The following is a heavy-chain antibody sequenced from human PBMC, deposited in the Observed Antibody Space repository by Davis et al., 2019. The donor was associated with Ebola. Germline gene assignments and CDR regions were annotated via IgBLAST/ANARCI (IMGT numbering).Heavy chain of an antibody. CDR1: GFTFDDYA. CDR2: ISSSSSYI. CDR3: ARDYSPNIYYGDLYWYFDL. D-gene: IGHD4-17*01. Sequence: GESLKISCVGSGFTFDDYAMNWVRQAPGKGLEWVSSISSSSSYIYYADSVKGRFTISRDNAKNSLYLQMNSLRAEDTAVYYCARDYSPNIYYGDLYWYFDLWGRGTLVTVSS. J-gene: IGHJ2*01. V-gene: IGHV3-21*01.